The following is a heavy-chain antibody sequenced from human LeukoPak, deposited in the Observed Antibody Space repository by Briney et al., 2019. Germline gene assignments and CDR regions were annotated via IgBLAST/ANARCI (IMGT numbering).Heavy chain of an antibody. CDR2: ISGSGGST. Sequence: GGSLRLSCAASGFTFSSYAMSWVRQAPGKGLEWVSAISGSGGSTYYADSVKGRFTISRDNSKNTLYLQMNSLRAEDTAVYYCALHKFGEPRFDYWGQGTLVTASS. CDR3: ALHKFGEPRFDY. J-gene: IGHJ4*02. CDR1: GFTFSSYA. D-gene: IGHD3-10*01. V-gene: IGHV3-23*01.